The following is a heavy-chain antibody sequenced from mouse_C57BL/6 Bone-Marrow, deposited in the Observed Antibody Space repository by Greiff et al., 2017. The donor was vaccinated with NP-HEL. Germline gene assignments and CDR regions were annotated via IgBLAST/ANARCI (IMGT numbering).Heavy chain of an antibody. CDR3: AREILRYLFDY. CDR1: GYAFSSSW. V-gene: IGHV1-82*01. J-gene: IGHJ2*01. CDR2: IYPGDGDT. Sequence: QVQLKQSGPELVKPGASVKISCKASGYAFSSSWMNWVKQRPGKGLEWIGRIYPGDGDTNYNGKFKGKATLTADKSSSTAYMQLSSLTSEDSAVYFCAREILRYLFDYWGQGTTRTVSS. D-gene: IGHD1-1*01.